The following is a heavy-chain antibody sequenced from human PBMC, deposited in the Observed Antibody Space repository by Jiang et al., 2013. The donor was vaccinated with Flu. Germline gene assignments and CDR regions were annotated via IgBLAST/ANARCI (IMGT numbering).Heavy chain of an antibody. D-gene: IGHD6-19*01. J-gene: IGHJ5*02. CDR3: ARSFCSDAVKCNWFDP. Sequence: GSGLVKPSETLSLTCTVPGDSRNTYYWSWIRQSPGKGLEWIGYINSSGTTKYNPSLRSRVTISLAMSKNQFSLKLSSVTAADTAVYYCARSFCSDAVKCNWFDPWGQGTLVTVSS. CDR2: INSSGTT. CDR1: GDSRNTYY. V-gene: IGHV4-4*09.